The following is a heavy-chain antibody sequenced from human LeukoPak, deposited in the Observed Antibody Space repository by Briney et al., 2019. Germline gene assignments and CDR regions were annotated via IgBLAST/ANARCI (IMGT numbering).Heavy chain of an antibody. V-gene: IGHV3-7*01. CDR3: AREGDGYNSFWLDY. D-gene: IGHD5-24*01. CDR2: IKQDGSEK. Sequence: GGSLRLSCAASGFTFSSFWMTWVRQAPGKGLAWAANIKQDGSEKYYVDSVKGRFPISRDNAKNSLYLQMNSLRAQDTAVYYCAREGDGYNSFWLDYWGQGTLVTVSS. J-gene: IGHJ4*02. CDR1: GFTFSSFW.